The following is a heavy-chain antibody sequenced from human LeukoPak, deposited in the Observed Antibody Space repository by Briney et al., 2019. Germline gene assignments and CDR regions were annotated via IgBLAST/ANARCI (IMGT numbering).Heavy chain of an antibody. Sequence: PGGSLRLSCAASGFTFSSYGMHWVRQAPGKGLEWVAVIWYDGSNKYYADSVKGRFTISRDNSKNTLYLQMNSLRAEDTAVYYCAIPGPFCSGGSCHLDYWGQGTLVTASS. CDR1: GFTFSSYG. V-gene: IGHV3-33*01. CDR2: IWYDGSNK. J-gene: IGHJ4*02. D-gene: IGHD2-15*01. CDR3: AIPGPFCSGGSCHLDY.